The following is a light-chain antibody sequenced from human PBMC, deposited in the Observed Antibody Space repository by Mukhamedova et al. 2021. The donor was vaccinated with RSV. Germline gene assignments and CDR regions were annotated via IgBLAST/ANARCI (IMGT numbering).Light chain of an antibody. J-gene: IGKJ5*01. V-gene: IGKV1-5*03. CDR3: QQYNYYPLT. CDR2: KAS. Sequence: WYQRRVHGQAPDLLIYKASTLESGVPSRFSGGGSGTEFTLTISSLQPGDTATYYCQQYNYYPLTFGQGTRLKI.